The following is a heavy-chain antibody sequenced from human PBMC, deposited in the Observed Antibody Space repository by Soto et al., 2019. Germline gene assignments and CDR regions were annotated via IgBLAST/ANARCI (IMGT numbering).Heavy chain of an antibody. J-gene: IGHJ6*02. Sequence: QVQLVESGGGVVQPGRSLRLSCAASGFTFSSYGMHWVRQAPGKGLEWVAVISYDGSNKYYADSVKGRFTISRDNSKNTLYLQMNSLRAEDTAVYYCAKDRAAARPHYYYYYGMDVWGQGTTVTVSS. CDR1: GFTFSSYG. D-gene: IGHD6-6*01. V-gene: IGHV3-30*18. CDR3: AKDRAAARPHYYYYYGMDV. CDR2: ISYDGSNK.